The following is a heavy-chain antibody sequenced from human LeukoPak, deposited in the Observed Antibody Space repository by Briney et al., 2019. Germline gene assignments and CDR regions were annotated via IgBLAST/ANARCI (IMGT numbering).Heavy chain of an antibody. V-gene: IGHV3-7*01. CDR2: IKQDGSEK. CDR1: GFTFSSYW. CDR3: ARDQDYDSSGSISFDY. J-gene: IGHJ4*02. Sequence: SGGSLRLSCAASGFTFSSYWMSWVRQAPGKGLEWVANIKQDGSEKYYVDSVKGRFTISRDNAKNSLYLQMNSLRAEDTAVYYCARDQDYDSSGSISFDYWGQGTLVTVSS. D-gene: IGHD3-22*01.